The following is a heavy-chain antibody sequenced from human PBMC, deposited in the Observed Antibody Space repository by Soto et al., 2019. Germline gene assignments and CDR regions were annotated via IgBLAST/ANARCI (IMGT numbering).Heavy chain of an antibody. CDR2: IVVGSGNT. V-gene: IGHV1-58*01. D-gene: IGHD3-22*01. CDR3: AADPYYYDSSDYYSFDQ. J-gene: IGHJ4*02. CDR1: GFNFRTTA. Sequence: SVKVSCKASGFNFRTTAVQWVRQARGQRLEWIGWIVVGSGNTNYAQKFQERVTITRDMSTSTAYMDVSGLRSEDTAVYYCAADPYYYDSSDYYSFDQWGQGTLVTVSS.